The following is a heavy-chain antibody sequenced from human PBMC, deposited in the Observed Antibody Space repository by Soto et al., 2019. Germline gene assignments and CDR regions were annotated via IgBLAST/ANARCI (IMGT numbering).Heavy chain of an antibody. CDR1: GGTFSSYA. CDR3: ARPQAPPGIAAAGTRFDC. J-gene: IGHJ4*02. CDR2: ITPIFGTA. Sequence: SVKVSCKASGGTFSSYAISWVRQAPGQGLEWMGGITPIFGTANYAQKFQGRVTITADKSTSTAYMELSSLRSEDTAVYYCARPQAPPGIAAAGTRFDCWGQGTLVTVSS. V-gene: IGHV1-69*06. D-gene: IGHD6-13*01.